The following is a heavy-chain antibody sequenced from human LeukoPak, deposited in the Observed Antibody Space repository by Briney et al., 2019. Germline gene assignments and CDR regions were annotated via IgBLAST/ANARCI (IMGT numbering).Heavy chain of an antibody. Sequence: GGSLRLSCAASGFTVSGNYMTWVRQAPGKGLEWVSVIHSGTTTYYADSVKGRFTISRDNSKNTVYLQMNSLRAEDTAVYYCASYPATGAYFDYWGQGTLVTVSS. J-gene: IGHJ4*02. CDR2: IHSGTTT. CDR1: GFTVSGNY. V-gene: IGHV3-53*01. CDR3: ASYPATGAYFDY. D-gene: IGHD6-25*01.